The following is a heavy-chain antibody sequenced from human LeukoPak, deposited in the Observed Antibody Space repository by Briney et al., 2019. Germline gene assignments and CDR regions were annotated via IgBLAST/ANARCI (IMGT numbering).Heavy chain of an antibody. V-gene: IGHV4-30-4*08. CDR1: GGSISSRDYY. CDR3: ARGQDMEDAFDI. J-gene: IGHJ3*02. D-gene: IGHD2-15*01. Sequence: SETLSLTCTVSGGSISSRDYYWSWIRQPPGKGLQWIGYIYYGGSTSYNPSLKSRVTISVDTSQNQFSLRLTSVTAADTAVYYCARGQDMEDAFDIWGQGTMVTVSS. CDR2: IYYGGST.